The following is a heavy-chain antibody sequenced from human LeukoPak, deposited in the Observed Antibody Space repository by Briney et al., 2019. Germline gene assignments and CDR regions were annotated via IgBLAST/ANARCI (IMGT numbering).Heavy chain of an antibody. CDR2: ISSSGSTI. D-gene: IGHD1-26*01. V-gene: IGHV3-48*03. Sequence: GGSLRLSCAVSGFNFGDYAMTWVRQAPGKGLEWVSYISSSGSTIYHADSLKGRFTMSRDSAKNSVFLQMNSLRVEDTALYYCARGYSGSYYDYWGQGTLVSVSS. J-gene: IGHJ4*02. CDR3: ARGYSGSYYDY. CDR1: GFNFGDYA.